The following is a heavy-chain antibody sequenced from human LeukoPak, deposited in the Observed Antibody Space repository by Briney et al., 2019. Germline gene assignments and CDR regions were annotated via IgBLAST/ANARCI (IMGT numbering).Heavy chain of an antibody. V-gene: IGHV3-48*01. Sequence: VSYISSSSSTIYYADPVKGRFTISRDNAKNSLYLQMNSLRAEDTAVYYCAREYQLLPHDYWGQGTLVTVSS. D-gene: IGHD2-15*01. CDR2: ISSSSSTI. J-gene: IGHJ4*02. CDR3: AREYQLLPHDY.